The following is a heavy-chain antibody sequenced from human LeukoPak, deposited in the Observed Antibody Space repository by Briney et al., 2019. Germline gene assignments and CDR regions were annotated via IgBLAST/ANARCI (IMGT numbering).Heavy chain of an antibody. V-gene: IGHV1-2*06. Sequence: ASVKVSCKASGYNFAGYYIHWVRQAPGQGLEWMGRINPRDGETNFAQKFQGRVTMTTDTSTSTAYMELRSLRSDDTAVYYCARVYDDYGDYGETDYWGQGTLVTVSS. J-gene: IGHJ4*02. CDR3: ARVYDDYGDYGETDY. CDR2: INPRDGET. CDR1: GYNFAGYY. D-gene: IGHD4-17*01.